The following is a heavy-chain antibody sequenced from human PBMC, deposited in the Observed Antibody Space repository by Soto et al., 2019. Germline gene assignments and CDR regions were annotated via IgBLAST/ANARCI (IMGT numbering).Heavy chain of an antibody. CDR2: IYYSGGT. J-gene: IGHJ5*02. V-gene: IGHV4-59*12. CDR3: ARASATFWFDP. CDR1: GASISSSY. Sequence: PSDTLSLTCTVSGASISSSYWSWIRQPPGRALEYIGYIYYSGGTNYNPSLKSRVTISIDSSKNHFSLNLTSVTAADTAVYYCARASATFWFDPWGPGTLVTVSS.